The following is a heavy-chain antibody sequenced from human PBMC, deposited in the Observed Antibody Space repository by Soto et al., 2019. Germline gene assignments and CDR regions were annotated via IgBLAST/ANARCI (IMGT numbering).Heavy chain of an antibody. CDR1: GFTVSSNY. Sequence: GGSLRLSCAASGFTVSSNYMSWVRRAPGKGLEWVSVIYSGGSTYYADSVKGRFTISRDNSKNTLYLQMNSLRAEDTAVYYCARGRITGTTVLGAFDIWGQGTMVTVSS. CDR3: ARGRITGTTVLGAFDI. V-gene: IGHV3-53*01. J-gene: IGHJ3*02. D-gene: IGHD1-7*01. CDR2: IYSGGST.